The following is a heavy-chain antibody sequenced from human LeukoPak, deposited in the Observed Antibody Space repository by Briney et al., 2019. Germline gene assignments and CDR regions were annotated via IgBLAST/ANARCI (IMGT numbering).Heavy chain of an antibody. D-gene: IGHD3-9*01. CDR3: AKVTGYWYFDL. J-gene: IGHJ2*01. V-gene: IGHV3-23*01. Sequence: GGSLRLSCAASGLTFSSYDMSWVRQAPGKGLEWVLANSGSGGTTYADSVKGRFTISRDNSKNTLYLQMNSLGAEDTALYYCAKVTGYWYFDLWGRGTLVTVSS. CDR2: NSGSGGTT. CDR1: GLTFSSYD.